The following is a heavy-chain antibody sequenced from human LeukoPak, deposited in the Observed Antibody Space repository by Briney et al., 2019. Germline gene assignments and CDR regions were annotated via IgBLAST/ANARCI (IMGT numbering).Heavy chain of an antibody. CDR3: AGEEVPFDL. J-gene: IGHJ2*01. D-gene: IGHD3-10*01. CDR2: IYYSGRT. Sequence: PSETLSVTCLAPRGSLRRYLWSSIRQPPGKGLEWIGYIYYSGRTNYNPSLKSRVTISVDTSKNQFSLKLSSVTAADTAVYYCAGEEVPFDLWGRGTLVTVSS. CDR1: RGSLRRYL. V-gene: IGHV4-59*01.